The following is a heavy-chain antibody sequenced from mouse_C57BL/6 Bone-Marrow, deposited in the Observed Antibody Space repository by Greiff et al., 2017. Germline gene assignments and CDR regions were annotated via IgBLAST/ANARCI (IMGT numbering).Heavy chain of an antibody. CDR3: ARPPIYYYGINYFDY. D-gene: IGHD1-1*01. CDR2: ISSGGSYT. Sequence: EVHLVESGGDLVKPGGSLKLSCAASGFTFSSYGMSWVRQTPDKRLEWVATISSGGSYTYYPDSVKGRFTISRDNAKNTLYLQMSSLKSEDTAMYYCARPPIYYYGINYFDYWGQGTTLTVSS. V-gene: IGHV5-6*01. CDR1: GFTFSSYG. J-gene: IGHJ2*01.